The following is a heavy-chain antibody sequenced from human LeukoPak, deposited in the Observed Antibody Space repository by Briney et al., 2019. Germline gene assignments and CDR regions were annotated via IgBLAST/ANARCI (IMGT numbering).Heavy chain of an antibody. CDR1: GVTLSNYA. D-gene: IGHD4-17*01. V-gene: IGHV3-30*04. J-gene: IGHJ4*02. CDR3: ATDYGDYEPIDY. Sequence: GGSLRLSCTASGVTLSNYAMHWVRRPPGRGLEWVAVISFDGTNKYYGDSVEGRFSVSRDNSKNTLYLQMNSLRPDDTAMYYCATDYGDYEPIDYWGQGTLLTVSS. CDR2: ISFDGTNK.